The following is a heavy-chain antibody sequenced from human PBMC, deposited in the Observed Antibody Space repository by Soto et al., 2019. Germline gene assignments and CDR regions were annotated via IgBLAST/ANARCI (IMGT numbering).Heavy chain of an antibody. Sequence: GGSLRLSCAASGFTFSSYTMNWVRQAPGKGLEWVSSISGSAYSTYYADSVKGRFTISRDSSKNTLYLQMNSLRAEDTAVYYCAKSPIDWGQGTLVTVSS. CDR3: AKSPID. V-gene: IGHV3-23*01. CDR2: ISGSAYST. CDR1: GFTFSSYT. D-gene: IGHD2-15*01. J-gene: IGHJ4*02.